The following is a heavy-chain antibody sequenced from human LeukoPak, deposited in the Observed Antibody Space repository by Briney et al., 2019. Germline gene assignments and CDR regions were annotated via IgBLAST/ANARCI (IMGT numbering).Heavy chain of an antibody. Sequence: GASVKVSCKASGYTFTGYYMHWVRQAPGQGLEWMGWINPNSGGTNYAQKFQGRVTMTRDTSISTAYMELSRLRSDDTAVYYCARVMVRFWSGYSSFDPWGQGTLVTVSS. CDR2: INPNSGGT. D-gene: IGHD3-3*01. J-gene: IGHJ5*02. CDR1: GYTFTGYY. CDR3: ARVMVRFWSGYSSFDP. V-gene: IGHV1-2*02.